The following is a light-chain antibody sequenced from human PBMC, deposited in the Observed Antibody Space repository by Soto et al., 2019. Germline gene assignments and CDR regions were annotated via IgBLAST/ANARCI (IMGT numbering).Light chain of an antibody. V-gene: IGKV1-39*01. CDR1: QSISTH. J-gene: IGKJ4*01. Sequence: DIQMTQSPSSLSASVGDRVSITCRASQSISTHLSWYQQKPGKAPKLLIYAASSLQSWVPSRFTGSGSGTDFTLTISSLQPEDFATYYCQQSFSPLTFGGGTPQLTFGGGTKVEIK. CDR2: AAS. CDR3: QQSFSPLTFGGGTPQLT.